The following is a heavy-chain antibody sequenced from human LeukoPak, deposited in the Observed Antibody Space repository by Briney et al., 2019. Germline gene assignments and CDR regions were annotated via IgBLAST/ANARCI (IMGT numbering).Heavy chain of an antibody. D-gene: IGHD2/OR15-2a*01. V-gene: IGHV5-51*01. CDR1: GYNFTSYW. CDR2: IYPGYSDT. J-gene: IGHJ4*02. CDR3: ARAGYSNRWDGVDY. Sequence: GESLQISCKGSGYNFTSYWIGWARQLPGKGLEWMGIIYPGYSDTRSSPSFQGQVTISADKSISTAYLQWSSLKASDSAMYYCARAGYSNRWDGVDYWGQGTLVTVSS.